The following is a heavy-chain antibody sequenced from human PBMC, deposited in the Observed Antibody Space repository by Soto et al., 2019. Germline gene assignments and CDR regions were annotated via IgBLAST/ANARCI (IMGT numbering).Heavy chain of an antibody. Sequence: QVQLVESGGGMVQPGGSLRLSCTASGFTFGRHGMHWVRQAPGKGLEWVAVIGSDGRRASYADSVKGRFTISRDNGQNTLYLQMNSLRAEETAVYYCARDDDYGDNGLDYWGQGTLVTVSS. CDR1: GFTFGRHG. D-gene: IGHD4-17*01. CDR2: IGSDGRRA. J-gene: IGHJ4*02. CDR3: ARDDDYGDNGLDY. V-gene: IGHV3-33*01.